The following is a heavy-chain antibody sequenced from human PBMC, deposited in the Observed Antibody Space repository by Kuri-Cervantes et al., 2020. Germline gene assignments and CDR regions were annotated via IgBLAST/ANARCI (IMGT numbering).Heavy chain of an antibody. Sequence: GESLKISCAASGFTVSSNYMSWVRQAPGKGLEWVSSISSSSSYIYYADSVKGRFTISRDNAKNSLYLQMNSLRDEDTAVYYCARGLWVAAAGTFFDYWGQGTLVTVSS. J-gene: IGHJ4*02. CDR1: GFTVSSNY. CDR2: ISSSSSYI. D-gene: IGHD6-13*01. V-gene: IGHV3-21*01. CDR3: ARGLWVAAAGTFFDY.